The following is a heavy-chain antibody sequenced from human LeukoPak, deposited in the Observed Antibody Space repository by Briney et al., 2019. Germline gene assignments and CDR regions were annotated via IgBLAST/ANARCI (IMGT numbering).Heavy chain of an antibody. CDR1: GGSISSYY. CDR2: IYYSGNT. J-gene: IGHJ5*02. CDR3: ARNPNYNGFGFDP. Sequence: PSETLSLTCTVSGGSISSYYWSWIRQPPGKGLEWIGYIYYSGNTNYNPSLKSRVTISVDTSKNQFSLKLSSVTAADTAVYYCARNPNYNGFGFDPWGQGTLVTVSS. D-gene: IGHD4-4*01. V-gene: IGHV4-59*01.